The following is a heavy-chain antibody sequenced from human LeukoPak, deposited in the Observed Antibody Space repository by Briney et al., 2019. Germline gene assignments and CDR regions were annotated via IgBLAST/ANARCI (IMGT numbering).Heavy chain of an antibody. J-gene: IGHJ4*02. D-gene: IGHD3-3*01. Sequence: SETLSLTCTVAGGSISSYYWSWIRQPPGKGLEWIGYFYSSRSTNCNPSLKSRVTISVDTSKNQFSLKLSSVTAADTAVYYCARHLGSGYRNFDYWGRGTLVTVSS. CDR3: ARHLGSGYRNFDY. CDR1: GGSISSYY. V-gene: IGHV4-4*09. CDR2: FYSSRST.